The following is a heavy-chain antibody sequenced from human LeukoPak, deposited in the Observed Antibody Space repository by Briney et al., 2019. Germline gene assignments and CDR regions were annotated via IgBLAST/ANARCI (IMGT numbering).Heavy chain of an antibody. V-gene: IGHV4-34*01. J-gene: IGHJ4*02. Sequence: PSETLSLTCAVYGGSFSGYYWSWIRQPPGKGLEWIGEINHSGSTNYNPSLKSRVTISVDTSKNQFSLKLSSVTAADTAVYYCARGRLDIVVVVVPICFDYWGQGTLVTVSS. CDR2: INHSGST. CDR1: GGSFSGYY. D-gene: IGHD2-15*01. CDR3: ARGRLDIVVVVVPICFDY.